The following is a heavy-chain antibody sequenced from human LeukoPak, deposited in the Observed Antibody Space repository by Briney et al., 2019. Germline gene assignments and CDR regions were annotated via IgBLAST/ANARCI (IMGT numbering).Heavy chain of an antibody. J-gene: IGHJ4*02. CDR1: GYTLTELS. CDR2: FDPEDGET. Sequence: ASVKVSCKVSGYTLTELSMHWVRQAPGKGLEWMGGFDPEDGETIYAQKFQGRVTMTEDTSTDTAYMELSSLRSEDTAVYYCATSPYCSGGSCYSYSFDYWGQGTLVTVSS. V-gene: IGHV1-24*01. CDR3: ATSPYCSGGSCYSYSFDY. D-gene: IGHD2-15*01.